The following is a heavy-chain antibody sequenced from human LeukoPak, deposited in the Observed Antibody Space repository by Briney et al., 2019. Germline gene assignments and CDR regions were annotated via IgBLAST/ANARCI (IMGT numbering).Heavy chain of an antibody. CDR2: IKQDGSDK. CDR3: ARNRARFDY. V-gene: IGHV3-7*04. Sequence: GGSLRLSCAASGFAFSNQAMGWVRQAPGKGLEWVANIKQDGSDKYYVDSVKGRFTISRDNAKNSLYLQMNSLRAEDTAVYYCARNRARFDYWGQGTLVTVSS. D-gene: IGHD2/OR15-2a*01. CDR1: GFAFSNQA. J-gene: IGHJ4*02.